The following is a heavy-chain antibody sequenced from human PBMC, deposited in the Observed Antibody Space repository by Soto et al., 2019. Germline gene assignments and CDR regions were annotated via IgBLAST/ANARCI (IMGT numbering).Heavy chain of an antibody. CDR1: GYTFTSYG. CDR3: ARDRGAYGMDV. Sequence: QVQLVQSGAEVKKPGASVKVSCKASGYTFTSYGVSWVRQAPGQGLEWMGWISAYNGNTNYAPKLEGRVTMTTDTSTRTAYMELGSFSSDDTAVYYCARDRGAYGMDVWGQGTTVTVSS. V-gene: IGHV1-18*01. CDR2: ISAYNGNT. J-gene: IGHJ6*01.